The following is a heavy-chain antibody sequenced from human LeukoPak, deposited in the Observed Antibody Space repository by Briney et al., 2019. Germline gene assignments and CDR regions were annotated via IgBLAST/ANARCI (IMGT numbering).Heavy chain of an antibody. Sequence: PGGSLRLSCTVSGFTFSDYYMSWVRQAPGKGLEWVSYISSSGSMLHYADSVEGRFTISRDNGKSSLYLQMSSLRVEDTAVYYCTRRPYSSSWYYLDYWGQGTLVTVSS. CDR3: TRRPYSSSWYYLDY. J-gene: IGHJ4*02. CDR1: GFTFSDYY. D-gene: IGHD6-13*01. V-gene: IGHV3-11*04. CDR2: ISSSGSML.